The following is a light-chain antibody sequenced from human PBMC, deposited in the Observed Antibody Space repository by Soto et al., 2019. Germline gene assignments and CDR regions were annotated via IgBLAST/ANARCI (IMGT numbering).Light chain of an antibody. Sequence: EIVLTQSPGTLSLSPGEGATLSCRASQSIGGNFLAWYQQRRGQAPRLLIHGASNRATGIPDRFSGSGSGTDFTLTITRLEPEDFALYSCQQYGGSPRTFGQGTKVEVK. J-gene: IGKJ1*01. CDR3: QQYGGSPRT. V-gene: IGKV3-20*01. CDR1: QSIGGNF. CDR2: GAS.